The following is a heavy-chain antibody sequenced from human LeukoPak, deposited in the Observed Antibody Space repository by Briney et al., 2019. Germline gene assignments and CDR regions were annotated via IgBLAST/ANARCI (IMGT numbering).Heavy chain of an antibody. CDR3: ARHGGYYAYYFDY. D-gene: IGHD1-26*01. Sequence: SETLSLTCTVSGGSISSGSYYWGWIRQPPGKGLEWIGSIYYSGNTYYNPSLKSRVTISVDTSKSQFSLKLSSVIAADTAVYYCARHGGYYAYYFDYWGQGTLVTVSS. J-gene: IGHJ4*02. CDR2: IYYSGNT. CDR1: GGSISSGSYY. V-gene: IGHV4-39*01.